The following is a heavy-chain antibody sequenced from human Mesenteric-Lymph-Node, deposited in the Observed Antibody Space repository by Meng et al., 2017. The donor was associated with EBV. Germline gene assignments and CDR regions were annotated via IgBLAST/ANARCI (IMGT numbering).Heavy chain of an antibody. CDR3: AGDYYDSSGYQH. CDR1: GFTVSSNY. D-gene: IGHD3-22*01. Sequence: LAEAGGGLILPGGSLRLSLAVSGFTVSSNYRSWVRQPPGKGLECVSVIHSGGSTHYADSVKGRFTISRDNSKNTLHLQMNSLRAEDTAVYYCAGDYYDSSGYQHWGQGTLVTVSS. CDR2: IHSGGST. V-gene: IGHV3-53*01. J-gene: IGHJ4*02.